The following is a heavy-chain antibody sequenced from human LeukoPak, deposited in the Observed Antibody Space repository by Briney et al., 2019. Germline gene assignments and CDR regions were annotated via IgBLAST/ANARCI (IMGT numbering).Heavy chain of an antibody. CDR1: GGSISSYY. Sequence: SETLSLTCTVSGGSISSYYWSWIRQPPGKGLEWIGYIYYSGSTNYNPSLKSRVTISVDTSKNQFSLKLSSVTAADTAVYFCARARNYYDSSDYYYEGDASDIWGQGTMVTVSS. D-gene: IGHD3-22*01. J-gene: IGHJ3*02. CDR3: ARARNYYDSSDYYYEGDASDI. CDR2: IYYSGST. V-gene: IGHV4-59*01.